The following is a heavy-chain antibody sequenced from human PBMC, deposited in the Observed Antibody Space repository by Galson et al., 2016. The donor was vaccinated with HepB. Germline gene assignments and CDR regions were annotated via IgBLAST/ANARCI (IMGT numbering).Heavy chain of an antibody. CDR3: AKDIGAYENYYAMDV. CDR1: GFRFDDYA. J-gene: IGHJ6*04. V-gene: IGHV3-9*01. Sequence: SLRLSCAASGFRFDDYAMHWVRQPPGKGLEWLSGLDWNGDNIAYADSVKGRFTISRDNAKNSLYLQMNSLGAEDTALYYCAKDIGAYENYYAMDVWGKGTTVTVSS. CDR2: LDWNGDNI. D-gene: IGHD5-12*01.